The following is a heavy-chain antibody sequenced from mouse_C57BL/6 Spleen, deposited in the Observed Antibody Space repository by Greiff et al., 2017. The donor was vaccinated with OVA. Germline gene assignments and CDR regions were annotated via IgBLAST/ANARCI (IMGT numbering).Heavy chain of an antibody. CDR2: IDPSDSYT. D-gene: IGHD6-1*01. V-gene: IGHV1-69*01. CDR3: AGNSRIQREAMDY. J-gene: IGHJ4*01. Sequence: VQLQQPGAELVMPGASVKLSCKASGYTFTSYWMHWVKQRPGQGLEWIGEIDPSDSYTNYNQKFKGKSTLTVDKSSSTAYMQLSSLTSEDSAVYYSAGNSRIQREAMDYWGQGTSVTVSS. CDR1: GYTFTSYW.